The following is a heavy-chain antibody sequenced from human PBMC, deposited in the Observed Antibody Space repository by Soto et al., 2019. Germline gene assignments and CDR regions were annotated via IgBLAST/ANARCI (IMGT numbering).Heavy chain of an antibody. J-gene: IGHJ4*02. CDR2: IIPIFGTA. D-gene: IGHD3-22*01. V-gene: IGHV1-69*13. CDR1: LCTFSSYA. Sequence: SVKVSFKASLCTFSSYAISWVRQAPGQGLEWMGGIIPIFGTANYAQKFQGRVTITADESTSTAYMELSSLRSEDTAVYYCATGDSSGYYINIDYWGQGTLVTVSS. CDR3: ATGDSSGYYINIDY.